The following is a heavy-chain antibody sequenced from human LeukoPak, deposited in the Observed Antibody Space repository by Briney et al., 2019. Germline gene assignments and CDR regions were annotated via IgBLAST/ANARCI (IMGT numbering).Heavy chain of an antibody. CDR1: GFTVSSNY. CDR3: TSPPTT. V-gene: IGHV3-53*01. CDR2: TYTGGAT. D-gene: IGHD1/OR15-1a*01. Sequence: GGSLRPSCAASGFTVSSNYMSWVRQAPGKGLEWVSVTYTGGATYYADSVRGRFAISRDNSKNTLYLQMNSLRAEDTAVYYCTSPPTTWGQGTLVTVSS. J-gene: IGHJ5*02.